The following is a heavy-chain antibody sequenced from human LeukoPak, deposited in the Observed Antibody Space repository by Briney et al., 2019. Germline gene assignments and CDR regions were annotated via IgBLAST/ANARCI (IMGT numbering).Heavy chain of an antibody. Sequence: PGGSLRLSCAASGFTFSSYGMHWVRQAPGKGLESVAVIWYDGSNKYYADSVKGRFTISRDNSKNTLYLQMNSLRAEDTAVYYCARDAGWLEMDAFDIWGQGTMVTVSS. J-gene: IGHJ3*02. CDR3: ARDAGWLEMDAFDI. D-gene: IGHD5-24*01. V-gene: IGHV3-33*01. CDR2: IWYDGSNK. CDR1: GFTFSSYG.